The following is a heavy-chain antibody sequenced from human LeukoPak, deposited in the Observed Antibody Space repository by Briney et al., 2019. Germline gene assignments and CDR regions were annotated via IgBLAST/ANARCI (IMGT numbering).Heavy chain of an antibody. CDR3: AKVMPLYQLQWGLYDN. CDR2: ISSSSSTI. Sequence: GGSLRLSCAASGFTFSSYSMNWVRQAPGKGLEWVSYISSSSSTIYYADSVKGRFTISRDNSKNTLYLQMNSLRAEDTAVYYCAKVMPLYQLQWGLYDNWGQGIRVTVSS. CDR1: GFTFSSYS. J-gene: IGHJ4*02. D-gene: IGHD2-2*01. V-gene: IGHV3-48*01.